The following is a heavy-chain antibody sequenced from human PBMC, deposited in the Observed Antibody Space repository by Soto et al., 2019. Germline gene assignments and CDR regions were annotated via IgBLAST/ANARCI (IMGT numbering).Heavy chain of an antibody. Sequence: DVQLVESGGGLIQPGGSLRLSCAASGFSVSNNFMSWVRQAPGKRLEWVSGLYSGGDTYYADSVKGRFTISRDNSNNTLYLQMNSLRVEDTAVYYCARDLGAHSSSWYSDSWGQGTLVTVSS. V-gene: IGHV3-53*01. CDR3: ARDLGAHSSSWYSDS. CDR1: GFSVSNNF. CDR2: LYSGGDT. D-gene: IGHD3-22*01. J-gene: IGHJ4*02.